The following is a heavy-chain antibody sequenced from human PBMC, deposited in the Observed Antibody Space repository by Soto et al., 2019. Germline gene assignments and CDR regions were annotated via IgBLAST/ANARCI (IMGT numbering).Heavy chain of an antibody. V-gene: IGHV3-23*01. D-gene: IGHD3-10*01. J-gene: IGHJ4*02. Sequence: GSLRVPCAASGGTIISYGRSWIRKTPGKGLEWVSAISGSGGSTYYADSVKGRFTISRDNSKNTLYLQMNSLRAEDTAVYYCAKISNYYGSGNFDYWGQGTLVTVSS. CDR1: GGTIISYG. CDR2: ISGSGGST. CDR3: AKISNYYGSGNFDY.